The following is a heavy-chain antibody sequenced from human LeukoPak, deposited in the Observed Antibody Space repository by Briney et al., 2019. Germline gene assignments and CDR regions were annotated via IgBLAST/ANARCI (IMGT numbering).Heavy chain of an antibody. J-gene: IGHJ4*02. Sequence: GGSLRLSCAASGFTFSSYWMNWARQAPGKGLEWVASINHNGNVNYYVDSVKGRFTISRDNAKNSLYLQMSNLRAEDTAVYYCARDQAGSSWSRPGYFDYWGQGTLVTVSS. CDR2: INHNGNVN. CDR3: ARDQAGSSWSRPGYFDY. V-gene: IGHV3-7*03. D-gene: IGHD6-13*01. CDR1: GFTFSSYW.